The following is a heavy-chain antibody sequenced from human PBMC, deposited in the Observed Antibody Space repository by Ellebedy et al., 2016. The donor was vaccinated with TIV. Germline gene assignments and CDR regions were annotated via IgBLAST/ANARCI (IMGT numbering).Heavy chain of an antibody. CDR2: INHSGST. J-gene: IGHJ5*02. CDR3: ARHLGQLERSRFDP. V-gene: IGHV4-34*01. CDR1: GGSISSYY. D-gene: IGHD1-1*01. Sequence: MPSETLSLTCTVSGGSISSYYWSWIRQPPGKGLEWIGEINHSGSTNYNPSLKSRVTISVDTSKNQFSLKLSSVTAADTAVYYCARHLGQLERSRFDPWGQGTLVTVSS.